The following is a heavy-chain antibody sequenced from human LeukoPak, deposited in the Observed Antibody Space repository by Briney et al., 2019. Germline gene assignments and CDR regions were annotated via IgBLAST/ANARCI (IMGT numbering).Heavy chain of an antibody. V-gene: IGHV3-30*04. Sequence: HPGGSLRLSCAASGFTFSSYAMHWVRQAPGKGLEWVAVISYDGSSKYYADSVKGRFTISRDNSKNTLYLQMNSLRAEDTAVYYCARDRGTMIVVVTLDYWGQGTLVTVSS. D-gene: IGHD3-22*01. CDR1: GFTFSSYA. CDR2: ISYDGSSK. J-gene: IGHJ4*02. CDR3: ARDRGTMIVVVTLDY.